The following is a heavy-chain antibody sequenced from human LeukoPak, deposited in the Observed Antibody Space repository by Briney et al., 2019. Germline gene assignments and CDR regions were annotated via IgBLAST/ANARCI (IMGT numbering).Heavy chain of an antibody. Sequence: GGSLRLSCAASGFTFSSYWMHWGRQAPGKGLVWVSRIKSDGSTNYGDSVKGRFTISRDNAKNTVSLQMNSLRAEATGVYYCARAPSEIGGYYPEYFRHWGQGTLVTVSS. CDR1: GFTFSSYW. CDR3: ARAPSEIGGYYPEYFRH. J-gene: IGHJ1*01. V-gene: IGHV3-74*01. D-gene: IGHD3-22*01. CDR2: IKSDGST.